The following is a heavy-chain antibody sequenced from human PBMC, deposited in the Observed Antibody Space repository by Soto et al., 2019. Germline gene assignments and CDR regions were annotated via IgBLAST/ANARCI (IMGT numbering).Heavy chain of an antibody. Sequence: EVQLVESGGGLVQPGGSLRLSCAASGFTFSSYEMNWVRPAPGKGLDWVSYISSSGSTIYYADSVKGRFTISRDNAKNSLYLSMNSLRAEDTAVYYCARDPPWYSISAGHYYGMDFWGQGTTVTVSS. CDR2: ISSSGSTI. CDR3: ARDPPWYSISAGHYYGMDF. V-gene: IGHV3-48*03. CDR1: GFTFSSYE. J-gene: IGHJ6*02. D-gene: IGHD6-6*01.